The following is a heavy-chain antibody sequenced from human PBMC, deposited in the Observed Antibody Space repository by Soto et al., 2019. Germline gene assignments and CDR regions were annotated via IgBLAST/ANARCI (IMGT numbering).Heavy chain of an antibody. CDR3: AKTPQYILTGYYIIPFDY. Sequence: PGGSLRLSCAASGFTFSSYAMSWVRQAPGKGLEWVSAISGSGGSTYYADSVKGRFTISRDNSKNTLYLQMNSLRAEDTAVYYCAKTPQYILTGYYIIPFDYWGQGTLVTVSS. J-gene: IGHJ4*02. V-gene: IGHV3-23*01. CDR2: ISGSGGST. D-gene: IGHD3-9*01. CDR1: GFTFSSYA.